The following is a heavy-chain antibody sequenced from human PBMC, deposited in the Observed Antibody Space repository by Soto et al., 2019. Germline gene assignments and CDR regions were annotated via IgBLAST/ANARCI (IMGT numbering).Heavy chain of an antibody. CDR1: GFTFSSYG. J-gene: IGHJ4*02. CDR2: ISYDGSNK. CDR3: AKDSEAYCTNGVCYYDY. V-gene: IGHV3-30*18. D-gene: IGHD2-8*01. Sequence: ESGGGVVQPGRSLRLSCAASGFTFSSYGMHWVRQAPGKGLEWVAVISYDGSNKYYADSVKGRFTISRDNSKNTLYLQMNSLRAEDTAVYYCAKDSEAYCTNGVCYYDYWGQGTLVTVSS.